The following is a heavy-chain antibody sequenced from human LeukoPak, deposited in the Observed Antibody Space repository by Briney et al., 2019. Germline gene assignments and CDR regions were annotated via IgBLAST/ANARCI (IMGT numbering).Heavy chain of an antibody. CDR3: ARDPGSGWSHY. D-gene: IGHD6-19*01. CDR2: ISSNGGST. V-gene: IGHV3-64*04. Sequence: PGGSLRLSCSASGFTFSSYAMHWVRQAPGKGLEYVSAISSNGGSTYYADSVKGRFTISRDNSKNTLYLQMNSLRAEDTAVYYCARDPGSGWSHYWGQGTLVTVSS. CDR1: GFTFSSYA. J-gene: IGHJ4*02.